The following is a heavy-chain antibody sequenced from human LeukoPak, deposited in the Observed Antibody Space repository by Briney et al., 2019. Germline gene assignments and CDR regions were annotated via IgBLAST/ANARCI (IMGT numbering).Heavy chain of an antibody. CDR3: ASCGYGDYVVDY. CDR2: IYYSGST. V-gene: IGHV4-39*07. D-gene: IGHD4-17*01. Sequence: SETLSLTCTVSGGSISSSSYYWGWIRQPPGKGLEWIGSIYYSGSTYYNPSLKSRVTISVGTSKNQFSLKLSSVTAADTAVYYCASCGYGDYVVDYWGQGTLVTVSS. J-gene: IGHJ4*02. CDR1: GGSISSSSYY.